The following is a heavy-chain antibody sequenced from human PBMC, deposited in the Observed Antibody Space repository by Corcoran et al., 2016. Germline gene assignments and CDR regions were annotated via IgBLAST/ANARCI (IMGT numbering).Heavy chain of an antibody. V-gene: IGHV4-38-2*02. CDR3: ARVDSSGSKRGFDY. CDR2: VHHSGAV. J-gene: IGHJ4*02. CDR1: GYSISSGYY. Sequence: QVQLQESGPGLVKPSETLSLTCTVSGYSISSGYYWGWIRQSPGMGLELIGSVHHSGAVYYSPSLTSRVTISVDTSKNQSSLKLSSVTAADTAVYYCARVDSSGSKRGFDYWGQGTLVTVSS. D-gene: IGHD3-22*01.